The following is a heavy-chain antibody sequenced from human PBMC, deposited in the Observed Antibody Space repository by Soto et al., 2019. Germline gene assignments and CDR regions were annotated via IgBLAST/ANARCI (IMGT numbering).Heavy chain of an antibody. CDR2: INPIGGTT. D-gene: IGHD3-22*01. CDR1: GYTFSNYY. Sequence: ASVKVSCKASGYTFSNYYIHWVRQAPGQGLEWMGIINPIGGTTSYAQKFQGRVTMTRDTSTSTVYMELSSLRSEDTAVYYCARTYYYDSSGYYQPRKFDAFDIWGQGTTVTVS. CDR3: ARTYYYDSSGYYQPRKFDAFDI. V-gene: IGHV1-46*01. J-gene: IGHJ3*02.